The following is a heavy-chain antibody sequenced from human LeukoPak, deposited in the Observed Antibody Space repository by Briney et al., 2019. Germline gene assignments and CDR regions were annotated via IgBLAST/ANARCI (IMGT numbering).Heavy chain of an antibody. CDR1: GFTFSSYA. CDR2: ISGSGGST. CDR3: AKDQAYSREFDY. V-gene: IGHV3-23*01. D-gene: IGHD6-13*01. Sequence: QAGGSLRLSCAASGFTFSSYAMSWVRQAPGKGLEWVSAISGSGGSTYYADSVKGRFTISRDNSKNTLYLQMNSLRAEDTAVYYCAKDQAYSREFDYWGQGTLVTVSS. J-gene: IGHJ4*02.